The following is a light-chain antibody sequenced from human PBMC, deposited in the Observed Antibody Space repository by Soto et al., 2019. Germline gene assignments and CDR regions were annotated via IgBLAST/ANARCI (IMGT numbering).Light chain of an antibody. CDR1: QSVLYSSNNKNY. V-gene: IGKV4-1*01. J-gene: IGKJ3*01. Sequence: DIVMTQSPDCLAVSLGESATINCKSSQSVLYSSNNKNYLAWYQQKPRQPPKLLIYWASTRESGVPDRFSGSGSGTDFTLTISSLQAEDVAVYYCQQYYSTLFTFGPGTKVDFK. CDR2: WAS. CDR3: QQYYSTLFT.